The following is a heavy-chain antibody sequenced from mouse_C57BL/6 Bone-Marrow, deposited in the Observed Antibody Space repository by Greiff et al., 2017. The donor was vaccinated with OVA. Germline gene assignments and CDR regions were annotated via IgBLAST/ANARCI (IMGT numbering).Heavy chain of an antibody. CDR2: IHPNSGST. Sequence: QVQLQQPGAELVKPGASVKLSCKASGYTFTSYWMHWVKQRPGQGLEWIGMIHPNSGSTNYNEKFKSKATLTVDKSSSTAYMHLSSLTSEDSAVYYCARRYDYDGGFDYWGQGTTLTVSS. V-gene: IGHV1-64*01. CDR1: GYTFTSYW. CDR3: ARRYDYDGGFDY. D-gene: IGHD2-4*01. J-gene: IGHJ2*01.